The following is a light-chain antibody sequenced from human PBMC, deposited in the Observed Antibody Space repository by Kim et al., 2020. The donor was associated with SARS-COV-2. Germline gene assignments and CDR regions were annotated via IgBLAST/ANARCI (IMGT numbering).Light chain of an antibody. J-gene: IGKJ1*01. CDR1: QTVGGGY. V-gene: IGKV3-20*01. CDR2: SAS. CDR3: QQYDSSRWT. Sequence: SPGESATLACRACQTVGGGYLAWYQQKPGQAPRLLIYSASSRATGIPDRFSGSGSGTDFTLTISSLEPEDFAVYYCQQYDSSRWTFGQGTKVDIK.